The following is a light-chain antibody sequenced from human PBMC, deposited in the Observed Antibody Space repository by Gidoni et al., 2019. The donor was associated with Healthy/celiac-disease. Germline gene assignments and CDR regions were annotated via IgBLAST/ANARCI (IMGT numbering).Light chain of an antibody. CDR1: QSISSY. CDR3: QQSYSTLT. CDR2: AAS. V-gene: IGKV1-39*01. Sequence: RMTQSPSSLSASVGDRVTITCRASQSISSYLNWYQQKPGKAPKLLIYAASSLQSGVPSRFSGSGSGTDFTLTISSLQPEDFATYYCQQSYSTLTFGGGTKVEIK. J-gene: IGKJ4*01.